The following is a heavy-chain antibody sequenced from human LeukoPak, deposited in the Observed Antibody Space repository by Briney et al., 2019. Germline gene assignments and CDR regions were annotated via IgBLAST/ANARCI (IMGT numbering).Heavy chain of an antibody. D-gene: IGHD3-16*01. CDR2: ISSRAGGQ. V-gene: IGHV3-23*01. CDR1: GFSLSDYG. CDR3: AKDAIYYDGSSHISYFDS. J-gene: IGHJ4*02. Sequence: PGRSLRLSCAPSGFSLSDYGMAWVRQAPGRGLELHSVISSRAGGQIDHYAESVKGRFTISRDTSYNLLYLHMYSLKAEAMAPFYCAKDAIYYDGSSHISYFDSWAQGTEDAVSS.